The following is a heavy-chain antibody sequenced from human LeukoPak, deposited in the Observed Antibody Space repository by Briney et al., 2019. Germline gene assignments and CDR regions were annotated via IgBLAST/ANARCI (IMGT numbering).Heavy chain of an antibody. J-gene: IGHJ4*02. Sequence: PGGSLRLSCAASGFTVSSNYTSWVRQAPGKGLEWVSVIYSGGSTYYADSVKGRFTISRDNSKNTLYLQMNSLRAEDTAVYYCAGELNPYSSSWYSLFTAPGYWGQGTLVTVSS. V-gene: IGHV3-66*02. CDR1: GFTVSSNY. D-gene: IGHD6-13*01. CDR3: AGELNPYSSSWYSLFTAPGY. CDR2: IYSGGST.